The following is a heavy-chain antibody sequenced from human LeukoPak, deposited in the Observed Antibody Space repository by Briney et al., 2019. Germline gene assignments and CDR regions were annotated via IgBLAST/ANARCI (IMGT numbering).Heavy chain of an antibody. CDR2: ISGSGGST. CDR1: GFTFSTYA. CDR3: AKDRRCGGGSCYDAFDI. Sequence: PGGSLRLSCAASGFTFSTYAMSWVRQAPGKGLEWVSAISGSGGSTYYADSVKGRFTISRDNSKNTLYLQMNSLRAEDTAVYHCAKDRRCGGGSCYDAFDIWGQGTMVTASS. V-gene: IGHV3-23*01. D-gene: IGHD2-15*01. J-gene: IGHJ3*02.